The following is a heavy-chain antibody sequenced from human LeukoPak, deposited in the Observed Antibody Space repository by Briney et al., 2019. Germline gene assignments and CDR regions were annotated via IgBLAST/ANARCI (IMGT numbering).Heavy chain of an antibody. D-gene: IGHD2-15*01. CDR3: ARSPIPLGYCSGGSCYGWFDP. CDR2: IYTSGST. CDR1: GGSISGYY. J-gene: IGHJ5*02. V-gene: IGHV4-4*07. Sequence: PSETLSLTCTVSGGSISGYYWSRIRQPAGKGLEWIGRIYTSGSTNYNPSLTSRVTMSVDTSKNHFSLKLSSVTASDTAVYYCARSPIPLGYCSGGSCYGWFDPWGQGTLVTVSS.